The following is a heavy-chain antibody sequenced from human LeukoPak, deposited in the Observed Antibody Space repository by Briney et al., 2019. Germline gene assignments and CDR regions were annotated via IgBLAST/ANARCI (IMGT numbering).Heavy chain of an antibody. CDR3: TGSASHNWFDP. V-gene: IGHV3-23*01. CDR2: ISGSGGST. D-gene: IGHD3-10*01. J-gene: IGHJ5*02. CDR1: GFTFSSYA. Sequence: GGSLRLSCAASGFTFSSYAMSWVRQAPGKGLEWVSAISGSGGSTYYADSVKGRFTISRDNGKNTLYLQMNTLRAEDTAVYYCTGSASHNWFDPWGQGTLVTVSS.